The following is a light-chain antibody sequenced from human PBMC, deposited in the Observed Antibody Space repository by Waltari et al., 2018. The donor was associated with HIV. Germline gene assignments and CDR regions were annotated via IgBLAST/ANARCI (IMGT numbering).Light chain of an antibody. Sequence: DIQMTQSPPSLSTSVGTRVTITCRASRDIKKDLGWYQQKTGKPPRRLIYSVSTLSAGVPSRFRGGGSGTHFTLSIDGLQPEDVATYFCLQLSGFPRTFGQGT. J-gene: IGKJ1*01. CDR3: LQLSGFPRT. CDR2: SVS. CDR1: RDIKKD. V-gene: IGKV1-17*01.